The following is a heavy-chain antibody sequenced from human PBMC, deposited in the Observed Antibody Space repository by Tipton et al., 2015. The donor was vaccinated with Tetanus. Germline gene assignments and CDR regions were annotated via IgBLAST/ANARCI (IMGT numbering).Heavy chain of an antibody. J-gene: IGHJ4*02. D-gene: IGHD2-21*01. V-gene: IGHV3-73*01. Sequence: SLRLSCAASGSTLSAYSVDWVRQATGKGLEWVGRFASPSNSAATTYAASVRGRFTFSRDDAKNTAYLEMNSLTVEDTAVYYCNGGGAHVDYWGQGVLVTVSS. CDR3: NGGGAHVDY. CDR1: GSTLSAYS. CDR2: FASPSNSAAT.